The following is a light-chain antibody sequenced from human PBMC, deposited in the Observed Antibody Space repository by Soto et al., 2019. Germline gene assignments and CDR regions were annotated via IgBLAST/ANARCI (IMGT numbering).Light chain of an antibody. CDR1: SSDFGNFNY. CDR2: EVT. V-gene: IGLV2-14*01. CDR3: SSYTSINTQL. J-gene: IGLJ3*02. Sequence: QSALTQPASVSGSPGQSITISCTGASSDFGNFNYVSWYQQHPGKVPKLIIYEVTSRPSGVSNRFSGSKSDNTASLTISGLKAEDEAYYYCSSYTSINTQLFGGGTKVTVL.